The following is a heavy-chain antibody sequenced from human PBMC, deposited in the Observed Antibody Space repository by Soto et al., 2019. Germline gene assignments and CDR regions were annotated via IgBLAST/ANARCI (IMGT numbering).Heavy chain of an antibody. V-gene: IGHV3-48*04. J-gene: IGHJ4*02. Sequence: EVQLVESGGGLVQPGGSLRLSCIASGFDFNRYSMNWVRQAPGKGLEWISYINSGSTSVFYADSVRGRFTISRDNAKNSLYLQMNSLRAEDTAVYYCTSSTSPDAYWGQGTLVTVSS. D-gene: IGHD2-2*01. CDR3: TSSTSPDAY. CDR1: GFDFNRYS. CDR2: INSGSTSV.